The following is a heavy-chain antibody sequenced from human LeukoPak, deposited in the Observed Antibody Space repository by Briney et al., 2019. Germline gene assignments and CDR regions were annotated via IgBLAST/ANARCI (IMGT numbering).Heavy chain of an antibody. CDR2: ISAYNGNT. V-gene: IGHV1-18*01. D-gene: IGHD6-13*01. CDR1: GYTFTSYG. J-gene: IGHJ6*02. Sequence: ASVKVSCKASGYTFTSYGISWVRQAPGQGLERMGWISAYNGNTNYAQKLQGRVTMTTDTSTSTAYMELRSLRSDDTAVYYCASALAASHYYYGMDVWGQGTTVTVSS. CDR3: ASALAASHYYYGMDV.